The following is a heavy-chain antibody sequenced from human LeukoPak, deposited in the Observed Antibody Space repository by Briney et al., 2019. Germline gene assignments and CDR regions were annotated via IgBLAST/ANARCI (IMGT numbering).Heavy chain of an antibody. CDR2: IIPIFGTA. Sequence: SVKVSCKASGGTFSSYAISWVRQAPGQGLEWMGGIIPIFGTANYAQKFQGRVTITADESTSTAYMELSSLRSEDTAVYYCARASSVVVPAATSPKDYYYYMDVWGKGTTVTVSS. V-gene: IGHV1-69*13. CDR1: GGTFSSYA. J-gene: IGHJ6*03. CDR3: ARASSVVVPAATSPKDYYYYMDV. D-gene: IGHD2-2*01.